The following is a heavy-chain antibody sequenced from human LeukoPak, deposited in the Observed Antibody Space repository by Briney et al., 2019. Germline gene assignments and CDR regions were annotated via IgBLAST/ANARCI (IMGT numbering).Heavy chain of an antibody. D-gene: IGHD3-22*01. CDR3: AKDSSGYYRDY. CDR1: GFSFSAYG. J-gene: IGHJ4*02. Sequence: GGSLRLSCTASGFSFSAYGMHWLRQAPGKGLEWVAVIWYYGSSQYYADSVKGRFTISRDNSKNTLYLQMNRLRAEDTAVYYCAKDSSGYYRDYWGQGTLVTVSS. V-gene: IGHV3-33*06. CDR2: IWYYGSSQ.